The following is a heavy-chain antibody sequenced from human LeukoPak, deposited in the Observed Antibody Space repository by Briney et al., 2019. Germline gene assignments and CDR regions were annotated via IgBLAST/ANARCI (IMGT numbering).Heavy chain of an antibody. Sequence: GGSLRLSCAASGFTLSNHAMSWVRQAPGKGLEWVSAICGGGGDTYYADSVKGRFTISRDNSKNTLYLQMNSLRAEDTALYYCAKVISSSCGIGGYWGQGTLVTVSS. D-gene: IGHD6-13*01. V-gene: IGHV3-23*01. CDR1: GFTLSNHA. J-gene: IGHJ4*02. CDR2: ICGGGGDT. CDR3: AKVISSSCGIGGY.